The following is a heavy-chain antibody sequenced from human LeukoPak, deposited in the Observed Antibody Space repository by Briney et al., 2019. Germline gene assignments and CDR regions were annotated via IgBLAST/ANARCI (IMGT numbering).Heavy chain of an antibody. CDR1: GFTFSSYA. V-gene: IGHV3-64*01. D-gene: IGHD3-22*01. CDR2: ISSNGGST. Sequence: GGSLRLSCAASGFTFSSYAMHWVRQAPGKGLEYVSAISSNGGSTYYANSVKGRFTISRDNAKNSLYLQMNSLRAEDTAVYYCARFYDSTREPIDYWGQGTLVTVSS. J-gene: IGHJ4*02. CDR3: ARFYDSTREPIDY.